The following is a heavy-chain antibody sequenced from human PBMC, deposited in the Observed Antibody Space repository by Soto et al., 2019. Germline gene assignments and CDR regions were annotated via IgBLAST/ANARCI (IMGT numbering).Heavy chain of an antibody. D-gene: IGHD3-3*01. V-gene: IGHV3-23*01. CDR3: AKDSEFRFLEWLSTRGGNWFDP. Sequence: GGSLRLSCAASGFTFSSYAMSWVRQAPGKGLEWVSAISGSGGSTYYADSVKGRFTISRDNSKNTLYLQMNSLRAEDTAVYYCAKDSEFRFLEWLSTRGGNWFDPWGQGTLVTVSS. J-gene: IGHJ5*02. CDR1: GFTFSSYA. CDR2: ISGSGGST.